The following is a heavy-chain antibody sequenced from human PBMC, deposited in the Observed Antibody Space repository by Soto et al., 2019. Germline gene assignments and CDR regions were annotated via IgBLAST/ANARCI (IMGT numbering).Heavy chain of an antibody. Sequence: PGESLKISCKGSGYSFTSYWIGWVRQMPGKGLEWMGIIYPGDSDTRYSPSFQGQVTISADKSISTAYLQWSSLKASDTAMYYCARHKYCSSTNCSPYYYYYIDVWGQGTTVTVSS. V-gene: IGHV5-51*01. J-gene: IGHJ6*03. CDR2: IYPGDSDT. CDR1: GYSFTSYW. D-gene: IGHD2-2*01. CDR3: ARHKYCSSTNCSPYYYYYIDV.